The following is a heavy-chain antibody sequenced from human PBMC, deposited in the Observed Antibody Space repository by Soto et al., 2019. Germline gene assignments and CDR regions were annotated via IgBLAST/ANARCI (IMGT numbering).Heavy chain of an antibody. Sequence: LRLSCETAGFPFGIYTMNWVRQAPGKGLEWVSSISSSGTYIHYADSVEGRFAISRDDAKNSVFLEMTSLRVDDTAVYYCAREGNYHEFWGQGTLVTVSS. V-gene: IGHV3-21*01. J-gene: IGHJ4*02. CDR3: AREGNYHEF. CDR2: ISSSGTYI. D-gene: IGHD3-10*01. CDR1: GFPFGIYT.